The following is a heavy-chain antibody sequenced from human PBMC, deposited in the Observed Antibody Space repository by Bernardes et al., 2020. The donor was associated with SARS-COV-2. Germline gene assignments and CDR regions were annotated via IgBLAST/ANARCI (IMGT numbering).Heavy chain of an antibody. J-gene: IGHJ3*02. D-gene: IGHD3-10*01. CDR2: INPDSGGT. CDR3: ARDARDYFGSGSYYKTAAFDM. V-gene: IGHV1-2*02. CDR1: GYTFTAYY. Sequence: ASVKVSCEASGYTFTAYYMHWVRQAPGQGLEWMGWINPDSGGTNFAQNFQGRLTMTRDTSISTAYMELSRLRSDDTAVYYCARDARDYFGSGSYYKTAAFDMWWPGTKVSV.